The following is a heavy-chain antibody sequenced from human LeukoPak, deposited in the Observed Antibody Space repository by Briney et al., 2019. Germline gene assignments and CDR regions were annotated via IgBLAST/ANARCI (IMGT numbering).Heavy chain of an antibody. CDR2: IYSGGNT. CDR1: GFTVSSNY. V-gene: IGHV3-66*01. CDR3: AKDYDFWSGGFDY. D-gene: IGHD3-3*01. Sequence: QPGGSLRLSCAASGFTVSSNYMTWVRQAPGKGLEWVSVIYSGGNTYYADSVKGRFTISRDNSKNTLYLQMNSLRAEDTAVYYCAKDYDFWSGGFDYWGQGTLVTVSS. J-gene: IGHJ4*02.